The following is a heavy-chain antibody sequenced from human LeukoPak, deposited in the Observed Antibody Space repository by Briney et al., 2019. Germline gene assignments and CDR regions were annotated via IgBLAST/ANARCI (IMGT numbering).Heavy chain of an antibody. CDR2: IKQGGSEK. J-gene: IGHJ6*02. CDR3: ARDITVAGTYYYGMDV. CDR1: GFTLSNSW. V-gene: IGHV3-7*03. D-gene: IGHD6-19*01. Sequence: GGSLRLSCAVSGFTLSNSWMHWVRQAPGKGLEWVANIKQGGSEKYYVDSVKGRFTISRDNAKNSLYLQMNSLRAEDTAVYYCARDITVAGTYYYGMDVWGQGTTVTVSS.